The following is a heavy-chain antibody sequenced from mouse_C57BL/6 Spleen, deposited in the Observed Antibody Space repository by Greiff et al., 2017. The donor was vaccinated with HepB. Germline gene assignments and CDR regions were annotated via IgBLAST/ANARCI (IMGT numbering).Heavy chain of an antibody. Sequence: EVQLQQSGPELVKPGASVKISCKASGYSFTGYYMNWVKQSPEKSLEWIGEINPSTGGTTYNQKFKAKATLTEDKSSSTAYMQLKSLTSEDSAVYYCARGGTVPSFAYWGQGTLVTVSA. V-gene: IGHV1-42*01. CDR2: INPSTGGT. D-gene: IGHD1-1*01. J-gene: IGHJ3*01. CDR3: ARGGTVPSFAY. CDR1: GYSFTGYY.